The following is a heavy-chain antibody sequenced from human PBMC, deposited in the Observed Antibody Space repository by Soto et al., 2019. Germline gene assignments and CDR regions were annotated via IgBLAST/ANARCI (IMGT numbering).Heavy chain of an antibody. Sequence: QVQLVQSGAEVKKPVASVKVSCKASGYTFTSYGISWVRQAPGQGLEWMGWMSAYNGNTKYAQKLKGRVTMTTNTTKSTAYMELRSLRSDDTAVYYCARDTPSHPPLYSGSYYDTYYWGQGNLVTVSS. D-gene: IGHD1-26*01. CDR1: GYTFTSYG. V-gene: IGHV1-18*01. J-gene: IGHJ4*02. CDR2: MSAYNGNT. CDR3: ARDTPSHPPLYSGSYYDTYY.